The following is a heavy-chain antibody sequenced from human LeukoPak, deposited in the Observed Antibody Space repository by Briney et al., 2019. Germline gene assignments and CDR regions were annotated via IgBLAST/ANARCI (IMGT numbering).Heavy chain of an antibody. CDR1: GYTFTSYE. CDR2: MNPNSGNT. J-gene: IGHJ3*02. D-gene: IGHD6-13*01. CDR3: ARARSWYRLDAFDI. V-gene: IGHV1-8*03. Sequence: ASVKVSCKASGYTFTSYEINWVRQATGQGLEWMGWMNPNSGNTGYAQKFQGRVTITRNTSISTAYMELSSLRSEDTAVYYCARARSWYRLDAFDIWGQGTMVTVSS.